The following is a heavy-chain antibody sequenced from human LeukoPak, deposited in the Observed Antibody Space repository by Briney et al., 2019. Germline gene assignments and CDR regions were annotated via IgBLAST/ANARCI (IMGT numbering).Heavy chain of an antibody. Sequence: QAGGSLRLSCAASGFTFSSYETDWVRQAPGKGLEWVSYISSSGSTIYYADSVEGRFTISRDNAKNSLYLQMNSLRAEDTAVYYCARVRYSSGWWRLGNRPTEFDYWGQGTLVTVSS. CDR1: GFTFSSYE. J-gene: IGHJ4*02. CDR2: ISSSGSTI. D-gene: IGHD6-19*01. V-gene: IGHV3-48*03. CDR3: ARVRYSSGWWRLGNRPTEFDY.